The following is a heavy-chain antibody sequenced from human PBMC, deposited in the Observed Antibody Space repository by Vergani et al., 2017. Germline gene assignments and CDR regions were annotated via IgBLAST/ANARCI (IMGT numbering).Heavy chain of an antibody. CDR2: IDWDDDK. CDR1: GFSLSTSGMR. J-gene: IGHJ4*02. Sequence: QVTLKESGPALVKPTQTLTLTCTFSGFSLSTSGMRVSWIRQPPGKALEWLARIDWDDDKFYSTSLKTRLTISKDASKNQVVLTMTNMDPVDTATYYCARDNWGYYFDYWGQGTLVTVSS. CDR3: ARDNWGYYFDY. D-gene: IGHD7-27*01. V-gene: IGHV2-70*04.